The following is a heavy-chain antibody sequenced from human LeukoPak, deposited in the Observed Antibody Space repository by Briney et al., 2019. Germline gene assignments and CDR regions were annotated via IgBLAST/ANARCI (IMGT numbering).Heavy chain of an antibody. Sequence: SGTLSPTCTVSGASISISYWSWIRQPPRKRLEWIGYIYYNGNTNSNPSLKSRVTISADTSKNQFSLRLSSVTAADSAVYYCVRGNYDNRGYSNAFDIWGQGAMVTVSS. V-gene: IGHV4-59*01. CDR1: GASISISY. CDR2: IYYNGNT. J-gene: IGHJ3*02. D-gene: IGHD3-22*01. CDR3: VRGNYDNRGYSNAFDI.